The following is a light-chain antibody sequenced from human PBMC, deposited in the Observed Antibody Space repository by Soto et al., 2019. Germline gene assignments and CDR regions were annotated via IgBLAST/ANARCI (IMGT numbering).Light chain of an antibody. CDR2: EVS. CDR3: SSYAGSNNPYV. Sequence: SVVSQPPSPSGAPWQSVTISCTGTRREVGGYNYVSWYQQHPGKAPKLMIYEVSKRPSGVPDRFSGSKSGNTASLTVSGLQAEDEADYYCSSYAGSNNPYVFGTGTKVTVL. J-gene: IGLJ1*01. V-gene: IGLV2-8*01. CDR1: RREVGGYNY.